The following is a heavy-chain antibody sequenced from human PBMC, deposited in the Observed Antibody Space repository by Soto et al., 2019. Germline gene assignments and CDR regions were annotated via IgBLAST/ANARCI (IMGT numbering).Heavy chain of an antibody. Sequence: QVQLQESGPGLVKPSETLSLTCSVSGDSINTNYWNWIRQSPSKGLEWIGYIHYTGSTDQNPSLKNRVTMSIDTSKNQFSLTLTSVTAADTAVYYCARGRAVSKSFYFDYWGQGTLVAVSS. D-gene: IGHD6-19*01. CDR3: ARGRAVSKSFYFDY. J-gene: IGHJ4*02. V-gene: IGHV4-59*01. CDR2: IHYTGST. CDR1: GDSINTNY.